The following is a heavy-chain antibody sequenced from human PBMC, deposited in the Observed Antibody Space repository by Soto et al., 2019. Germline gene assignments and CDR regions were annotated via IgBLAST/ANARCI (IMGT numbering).Heavy chain of an antibody. Sequence: QVQLVQSGTEVKKPGASVKVSCKASGYTFTSFGISWVRQAPGQGLEWMGWVSAYNGNTNYAKKFQGRVTMTTDTSTTTAYMELRSLRSDDTAMYYCARDAMVVAATSHYWGQGTLVTVSS. V-gene: IGHV1-18*01. CDR3: ARDAMVVAATSHY. D-gene: IGHD2-15*01. CDR1: GYTFTSFG. CDR2: VSAYNGNT. J-gene: IGHJ4*02.